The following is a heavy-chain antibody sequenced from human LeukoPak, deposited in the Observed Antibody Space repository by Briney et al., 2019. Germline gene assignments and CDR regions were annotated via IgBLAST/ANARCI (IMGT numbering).Heavy chain of an antibody. Sequence: GGSLRLSCAASGFTFSNYAMRWVRQAPGKGLEWVSGISGSGDSTYYADSVRGRFTISRDNSKNTLYLQMNSLRAEDTAVYYCAKDSITMVRGVIITVAFDIWGQGTMVTVSS. CDR1: GFTFSNYA. D-gene: IGHD3-10*01. J-gene: IGHJ3*02. CDR3: AKDSITMVRGVIITVAFDI. CDR2: ISGSGDST. V-gene: IGHV3-23*01.